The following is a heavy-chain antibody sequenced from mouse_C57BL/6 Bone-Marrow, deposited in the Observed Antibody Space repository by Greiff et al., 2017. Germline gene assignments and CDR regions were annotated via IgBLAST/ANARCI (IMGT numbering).Heavy chain of an antibody. J-gene: IGHJ4*01. CDR2: IDPSDSYT. V-gene: IGHV1-69*01. CDR1: GYTFTSYW. D-gene: IGHD1-1*01. Sequence: QVHVKQPGAELVMPGASVKLSCKASGYTFTSYWMHWVKQRPGQGLEWIGEIDPSDSYTNYNQKFKGTATLTVDKSSSTTYMQLSSLTSEDSAVYYCAREPIITTVVANAMDDWGQGTSVTVSS. CDR3: AREPIITTVVANAMDD.